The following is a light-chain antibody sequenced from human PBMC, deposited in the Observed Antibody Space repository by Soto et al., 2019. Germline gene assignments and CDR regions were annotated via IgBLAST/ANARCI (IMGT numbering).Light chain of an antibody. CDR1: SSNIGNNY. J-gene: IGLJ2*01. CDR3: GTWDSSLSGGV. V-gene: IGLV1-51*01. CDR2: DNY. Sequence: QSVLTQPPSVSAAPGQKVTISCSGSSSNIGNNYVSWYQQLPGTAPKLLIYDNYNRPSGIPDRFSGSKSGTSATLGITGLQTGDEADYYCGTWDSSLSGGVFGGGTKVTVL.